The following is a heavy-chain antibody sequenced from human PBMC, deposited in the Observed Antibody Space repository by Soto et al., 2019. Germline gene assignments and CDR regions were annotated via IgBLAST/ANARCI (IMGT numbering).Heavy chain of an antibody. CDR2: ISGSGGST. Sequence: PGGSLRLSCAASGFTFSSYAMSWVRQAPGKGLEWVSAISGSGGSTYYADSVKGRFTISRDNSKNTLYLQMNSLRAEDTAVYYCAKDTHAPKDIVVVPAANWFDPWGQGT. V-gene: IGHV3-23*01. D-gene: IGHD2-2*01. CDR1: GFTFSSYA. CDR3: AKDTHAPKDIVVVPAANWFDP. J-gene: IGHJ5*02.